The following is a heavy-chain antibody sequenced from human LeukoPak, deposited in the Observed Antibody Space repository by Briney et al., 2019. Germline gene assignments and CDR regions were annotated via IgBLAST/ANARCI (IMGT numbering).Heavy chain of an antibody. CDR1: GFSFSVYT. J-gene: IGHJ4*02. CDR3: ARVSRVAYTSSWYLDY. V-gene: IGHV3-21*01. D-gene: IGHD6-13*01. CDR2: IGGGGRYI. Sequence: GGSLRLSCAAAGFSFSVYTMNWVRQAPGKWLEWVSSIGGGGRYIYYADSMEGRFTISRDNAKNSLFLQMNSLSAEDTALYYCARVSRVAYTSSWYLDYWGRGPLVPVSS.